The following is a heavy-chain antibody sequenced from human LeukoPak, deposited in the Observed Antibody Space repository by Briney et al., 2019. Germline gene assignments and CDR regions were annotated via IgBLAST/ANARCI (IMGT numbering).Heavy chain of an antibody. CDR1: GYTFTGYY. V-gene: IGHV1-2*06. J-gene: IGHJ4*02. CDR2: INPNSGGT. D-gene: IGHD6-19*01. Sequence: ASVKVSCKASGYTFTGYYMHWVRQAPGQGLEWMGRINPNSGGTNYAQKFQGRVTITRDTSASTAYMELSSLRSEDTAVYYCARVGSVSGWQPFDYWGQGTLVTVSS. CDR3: ARVGSVSGWQPFDY.